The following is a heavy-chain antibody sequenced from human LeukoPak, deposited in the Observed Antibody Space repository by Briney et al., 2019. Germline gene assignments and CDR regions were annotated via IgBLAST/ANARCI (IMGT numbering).Heavy chain of an antibody. Sequence: SVKVSCKASGGTFSSYAISWVRQAPGQGLECMGGIIPIFGTPNYAQKFQGRVTITADKSTSTAYMELSSLRSEDTAVYYCASRFDGFDEDNYFDYWGQGTLVTVSS. CDR2: IIPIFGTP. D-gene: IGHD3-9*01. CDR1: GGTFSSYA. V-gene: IGHV1-69*06. J-gene: IGHJ4*02. CDR3: ASRFDGFDEDNYFDY.